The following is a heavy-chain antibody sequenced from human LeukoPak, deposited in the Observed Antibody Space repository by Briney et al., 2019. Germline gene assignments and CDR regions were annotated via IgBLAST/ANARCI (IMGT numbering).Heavy chain of an antibody. CDR2: IYYSGST. J-gene: IGHJ3*02. D-gene: IGHD4-11*01. CDR3: ALYQSSYNNYEGAFDI. CDR1: GGSISSYY. Sequence: SETLSLTCTVSGGSISSYYWSWIRQPPGKGLEWIGYIYYSGSTNYNPSLKSRVTISVDTSKNQFSLKLSSVTAADTAVYYCALYQSSYNNYEGAFDIWGQGTMVTVSS. V-gene: IGHV4-59*01.